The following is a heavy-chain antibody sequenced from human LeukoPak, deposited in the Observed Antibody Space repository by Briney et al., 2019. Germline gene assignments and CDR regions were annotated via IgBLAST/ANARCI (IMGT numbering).Heavy chain of an antibody. V-gene: IGHV3-23*01. D-gene: IGHD3-10*01. J-gene: IGHJ4*02. Sequence: GGSLRLSCAASGFIFSSYSMNWVRQAPGKGLEWVSAISGSGGSTYYADSVKGRFTISRDNSKNTLYLQMNSLRAEDTAVYYCAKLTYYYGSGPYWGQGTLVTVSP. CDR3: AKLTYYYGSGPY. CDR2: ISGSGGST. CDR1: GFIFSSYS.